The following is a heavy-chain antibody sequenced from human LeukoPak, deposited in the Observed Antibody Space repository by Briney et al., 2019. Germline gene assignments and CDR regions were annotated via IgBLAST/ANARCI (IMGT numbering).Heavy chain of an antibody. CDR1: GFTFSDYA. CDR2: ISGSGVST. Sequence: GGSLRLSCAASGFTFSDYAMSWVRQAPGKGLEWVSGISGSGVSTFYADPVNGRFTISRANPKNTLYLQMNSLSADATAVYYCAKDPRNVWLYHYFYYWGQGPLVSVFS. D-gene: IGHD3-16*02. CDR3: AKDPRNVWLYHYFYY. V-gene: IGHV3-23*01. J-gene: IGHJ4*02.